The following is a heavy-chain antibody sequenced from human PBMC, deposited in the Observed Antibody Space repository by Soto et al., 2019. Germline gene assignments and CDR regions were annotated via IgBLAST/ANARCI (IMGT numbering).Heavy chain of an antibody. Sequence: LGESLKICCKGSGYSFTSNWISWVRQMPGKGLEWMGRIDPRDSYTNYSPSFQGHVTISTDKSISTAYLQWSSLEASDTAMYYCARLRTAATGSDFDFWGPGTLVTVSS. J-gene: IGHJ4*02. V-gene: IGHV5-10-1*01. CDR3: ARLRTAATGSDFDF. CDR2: IDPRDSYT. D-gene: IGHD6-13*01. CDR1: GYSFTSNW.